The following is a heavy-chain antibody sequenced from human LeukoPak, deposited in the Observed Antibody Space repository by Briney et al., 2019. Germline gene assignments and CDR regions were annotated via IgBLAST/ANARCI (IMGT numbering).Heavy chain of an antibody. CDR2: ISSNGYNT. Sequence: GGSLRLFCAASGFTFSSYVMYWVRQAPGKGLEYLSTISSNGYNTYYADSVKGRFTISRDNSKNTLYLQMGSLRAEDMAVYYCARVSGSGSYFEYWGQGTLVTVSS. CDR1: GFTFSSYV. D-gene: IGHD3-10*01. CDR3: ARVSGSGSYFEY. J-gene: IGHJ4*02. V-gene: IGHV3-64*02.